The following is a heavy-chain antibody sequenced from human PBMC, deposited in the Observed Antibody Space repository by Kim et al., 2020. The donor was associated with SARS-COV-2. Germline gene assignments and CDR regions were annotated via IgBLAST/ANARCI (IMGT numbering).Heavy chain of an antibody. D-gene: IGHD3-10*01. CDR1: GGSISSYY. Sequence: SETLSLTCTVSGGSISSYYWSWIRQPPGKGLEWIGYIYYSGSTNYNPSLKSRVTISVDTSKNQFSLKLSSVTAADTAVYYCATDYYGSGSYQRNYYYYGMDVWGQGTTVTVSS. CDR3: ATDYYGSGSYQRNYYYYGMDV. CDR2: IYYSGST. J-gene: IGHJ6*02. V-gene: IGHV4-59*01.